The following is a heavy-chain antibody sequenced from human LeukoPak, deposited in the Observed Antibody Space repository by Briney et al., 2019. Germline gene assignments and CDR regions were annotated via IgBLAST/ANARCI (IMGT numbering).Heavy chain of an antibody. V-gene: IGHV4-39*01. J-gene: IGHJ4*02. D-gene: IGHD6-19*01. CDR3: LAVAGTY. Sequence: SETLSLTCTVSGGSISSSSYYWGWIRQPPGKGLEWIGSIYYSGSTYYNPSLKSRVTISVDTSKDQFSLKLSSVTAADTAVYYCLAVAGTYWGQGTLVTVSS. CDR1: GGSISSSSYY. CDR2: IYYSGST.